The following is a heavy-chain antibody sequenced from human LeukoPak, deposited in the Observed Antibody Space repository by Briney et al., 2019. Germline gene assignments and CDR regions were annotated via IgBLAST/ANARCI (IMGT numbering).Heavy chain of an antibody. CDR1: GFTLSSDC. D-gene: IGHD2-2*01. J-gene: IGHJ6*04. Sequence: LRWLSRAAAGFTLSSDCMYRVRPAPGKGLVWVAVISYDGSNKYYADSVKGRFTISRDNSKNTLYLQMNSLRAEDTAVYYCAVLGYCSSASCYYGMDVWGKGTTVTVSS. V-gene: IGHV3-30*03. CDR3: AVLGYCSSASCYYGMDV. CDR2: ISYDGSNK.